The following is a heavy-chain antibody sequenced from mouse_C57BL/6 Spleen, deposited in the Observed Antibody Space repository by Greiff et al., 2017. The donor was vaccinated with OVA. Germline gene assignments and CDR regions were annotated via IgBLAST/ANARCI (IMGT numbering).Heavy chain of an antibody. CDR2: ISSGSSTI. J-gene: IGHJ1*03. D-gene: IGHD1-1*01. CDR3: ARTNYYGSSYWYFDV. CDR1: GFTFSDYG. V-gene: IGHV5-17*01. Sequence: EVKVVESGGGLVKPGGFLKLSCAASGFTFSDYGMHWVRQAPEKGLEWVAYISSGSSTIYYADTVKGRFTISRDNAKNTLFLQMTSLRSEDTAMYYCARTNYYGSSYWYFDVWGTGTTVTVSS.